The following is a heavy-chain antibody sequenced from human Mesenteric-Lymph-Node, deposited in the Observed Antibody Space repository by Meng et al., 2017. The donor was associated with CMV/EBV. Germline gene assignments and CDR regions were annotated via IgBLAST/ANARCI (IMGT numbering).Heavy chain of an antibody. CDR1: GFTFSNYW. V-gene: IGHV3-7*01. Sequence: GGSLRLSCAASGFTFSNYWMSWVRQAPGKGLEWVANIEKDGSDKHYVDSVKGRFTISRDNAENSLYLQMNSLRAEDTAVYYCAKEGHLASWGQGTLVTVSS. J-gene: IGHJ5*02. CDR3: AKEGHLAS. CDR2: IEKDGSDK. D-gene: IGHD3-3*02.